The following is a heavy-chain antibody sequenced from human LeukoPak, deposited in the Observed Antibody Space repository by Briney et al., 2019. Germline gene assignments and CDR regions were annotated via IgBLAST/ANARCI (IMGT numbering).Heavy chain of an antibody. Sequence: ASVKVSCKVSGYTLTELSMHWVRQAPGKGLEWMGGFDPEDSETIYAQKFQGRVTMTEDTSTDTAYMELSSLRSEDTAVYYCAHFLYDSSGYRDYWGQGTLVTVSS. CDR1: GYTLTELS. D-gene: IGHD3-22*01. CDR2: FDPEDSET. CDR3: AHFLYDSSGYRDY. J-gene: IGHJ4*02. V-gene: IGHV1-24*01.